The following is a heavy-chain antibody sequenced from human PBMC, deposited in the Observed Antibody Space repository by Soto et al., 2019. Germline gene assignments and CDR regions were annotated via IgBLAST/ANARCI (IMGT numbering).Heavy chain of an antibody. V-gene: IGHV3-30*03. J-gene: IGHJ3*01. Sequence: PGGSLRLSCAASGFTFSSYGMHWVRQAPGEGLEWVAVISYDGSNKYYADSVKGRFTISRDNSKNTLYLQMNSLRAEDTAVYYCARGVRGHYGFDVWGQGTMVTVSS. CDR3: ARGVRGHYGFDV. CDR2: ISYDGSNK. D-gene: IGHD3-10*01. CDR1: GFTFSSYG.